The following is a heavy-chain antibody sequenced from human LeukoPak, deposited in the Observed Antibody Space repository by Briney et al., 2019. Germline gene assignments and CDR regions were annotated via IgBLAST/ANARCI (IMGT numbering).Heavy chain of an antibody. V-gene: IGHV1-18*01. CDR3: ARDLGPYTGSYYSYYHYMDV. J-gene: IGHJ6*03. CDR1: GYTFATSG. D-gene: IGHD1-26*01. CDR2: ISGYNGNT. Sequence: ASVKVSCKAYGYTFATSGIGWVRQAPGQGLEWLGWISGYNGNTKSAPKLQGRVTMTTGTSTDTAYLELGSLRVDDTAIYYCARDLGPYTGSYYSYYHYMDVWGEGTSVTLSS.